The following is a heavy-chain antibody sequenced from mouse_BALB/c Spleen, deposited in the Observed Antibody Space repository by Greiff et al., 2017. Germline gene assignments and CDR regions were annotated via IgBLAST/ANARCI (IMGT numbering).Heavy chain of an antibody. J-gene: IGHJ2*01. Sequence: QVQLQQSGAELARPGASVKLSCKASGYTFTSYWMQWVKQRPGQGLEWIGAIYPGDGDTRYTQKFKGKATLTADKSSSTAYMQLSSLASEDSAVYYCARYGNILFDYWGQGTTLTVSA. V-gene: IGHV1-87*01. D-gene: IGHD2-1*01. CDR2: IYPGDGDT. CDR1: GYTFTSYW. CDR3: ARYGNILFDY.